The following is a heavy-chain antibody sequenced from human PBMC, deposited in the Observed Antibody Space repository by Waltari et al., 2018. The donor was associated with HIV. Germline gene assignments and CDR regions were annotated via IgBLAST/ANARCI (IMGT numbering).Heavy chain of an antibody. CDR1: GYTFTTYA. V-gene: IGHV1-18*01. CDR2: ISAYNGDT. CDR3: ASGYTYGYELLDY. Sequence: QVQLVQSGAEVKKPGASVKVSCKASGYTFTTYALSWVRQAPGRGLEWMGWISAYNGDTNYAQTLRDGVSMTTGTATSTAYMVLRSLRSDDTAIYCGASGYTYGYELLDYWSRGTLVTVSS. D-gene: IGHD5-18*01. J-gene: IGHJ4*02.